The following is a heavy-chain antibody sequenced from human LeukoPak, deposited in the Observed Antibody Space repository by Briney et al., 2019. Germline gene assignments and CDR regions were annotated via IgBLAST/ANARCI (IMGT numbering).Heavy chain of an antibody. D-gene: IGHD2-15*01. Sequence: GASVKVSCKVSGYTLTELSMHWVRQAPGKGLEWKGGFDPEDGETIYAQKFQGRVTMTEDTSTDTAYMALSSLRSEDTAVYYCATGYCSGGSCYSHYYYMDVWGKGTTVTISS. CDR1: GYTLTELS. J-gene: IGHJ6*03. CDR3: ATGYCSGGSCYSHYYYMDV. CDR2: FDPEDGET. V-gene: IGHV1-24*01.